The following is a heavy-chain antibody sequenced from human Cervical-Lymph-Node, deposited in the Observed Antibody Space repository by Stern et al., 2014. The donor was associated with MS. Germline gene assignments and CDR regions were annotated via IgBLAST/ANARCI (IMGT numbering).Heavy chain of an antibody. CDR1: GFPFNTYN. Sequence: EDQLVESGGGLVRPGGSLRLSCTASGFPFNTYNMNWVRQAPGKGLEWVASIGSTSGYIFYADSVRGRFTISRDNAKNSLYLQMSSLRVEDTALYYCARGGHGDYVGHYWGQGTLVTVSS. CDR3: ARGGHGDYVGHY. J-gene: IGHJ4*02. D-gene: IGHD4-17*01. CDR2: IGSTSGYI. V-gene: IGHV3-21*01.